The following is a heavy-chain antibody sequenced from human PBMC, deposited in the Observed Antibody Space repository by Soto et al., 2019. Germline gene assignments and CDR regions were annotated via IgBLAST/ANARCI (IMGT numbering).Heavy chain of an antibody. CDR2: ISAYNGNT. Sequence: QVQLVQSGAEVKKPGASVKVSCKASGYTFTSYGSSWVRQAPGHGLEWVGWISAYNGNTNYAQKRQGRGTMTTDTSTSTAYMELRSRRSDDTAVYYFAQCYPLYYMDVWCKGTTVTVAS. D-gene: IGHD2-8*01. CDR1: GYTFTSYG. CDR3: AQCYPLYYMDV. J-gene: IGHJ6*03. V-gene: IGHV1-18*01.